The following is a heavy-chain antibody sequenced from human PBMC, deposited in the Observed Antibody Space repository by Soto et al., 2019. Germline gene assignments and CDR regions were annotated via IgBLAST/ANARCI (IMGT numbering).Heavy chain of an antibody. V-gene: IGHV3-23*01. J-gene: IGHJ4*02. CDR2: ISGSRGST. Sequence: IACSASGGPLCSYVVSWVRQSPGEGLEWVSGISGSRGSTYYADHVKGRFTISRDNSKNTLYLQMYSLRAEDTAVYYCAKTGPGSRFGYYFGFWGQGKLVTLSP. D-gene: IGHD5-18*01. CDR3: AKTGPGSRFGYYFGF. CDR1: GGPLCSYV.